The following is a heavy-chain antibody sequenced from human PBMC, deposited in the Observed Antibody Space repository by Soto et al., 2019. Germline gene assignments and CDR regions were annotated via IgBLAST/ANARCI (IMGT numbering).Heavy chain of an antibody. CDR2: IYYSGST. Sequence: PSETLSLTCTVSGGSISSGDYYWSWIRQPPGKGLEWIGYIYYSGSTFYNPSLKNRVTISLDTSKIQFSLNLNSMTAADTAVYYCAGYNWNYYFDPWGQGTLVTVSS. CDR1: GGSISSGDYY. CDR3: AGYNWNYYFDP. D-gene: IGHD1-7*01. J-gene: IGHJ5*02. V-gene: IGHV4-30-4*02.